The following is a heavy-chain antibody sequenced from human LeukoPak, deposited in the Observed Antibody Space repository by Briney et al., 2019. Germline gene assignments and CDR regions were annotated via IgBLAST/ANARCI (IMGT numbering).Heavy chain of an antibody. CDR3: AKGGEYSSGWSQYFQH. Sequence: HPSETLSLTCTVSGFSISSGYYWGWFRQPPGKGLEWVSAISGSGGSTYYADSVKGRFTISRDNSKNTLYLQMNSLRAEDTAVYYCAKGGEYSSGWSQYFQHWGQGTLVTVSS. D-gene: IGHD6-19*01. CDR1: GFSISSGYY. CDR2: ISGSGGST. V-gene: IGHV3-23*01. J-gene: IGHJ1*01.